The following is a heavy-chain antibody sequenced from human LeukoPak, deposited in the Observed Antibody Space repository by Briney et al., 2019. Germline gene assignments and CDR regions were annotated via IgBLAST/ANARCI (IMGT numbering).Heavy chain of an antibody. CDR2: IRTKADGETT. CDR3: TRDRPIEY. Sequence: GGSLRLSCTASGFTFGDYAMAWSRQAPGKGLEWVGFIRTKADGETTAYAASVKGRFTISRDDSKSIAYLQMNSLRTEDTAVYYCTRDRPIEYWGQGTLVTVSS. J-gene: IGHJ4*02. CDR1: GFTFGDYA. V-gene: IGHV3-49*03.